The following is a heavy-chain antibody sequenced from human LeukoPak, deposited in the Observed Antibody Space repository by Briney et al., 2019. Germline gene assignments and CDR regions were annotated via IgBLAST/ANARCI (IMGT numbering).Heavy chain of an antibody. Sequence: GGSLRLSCAASGFTFSSYGMHWVRQAPGKGLEWVAVISYDGSNKYYADSVKGRFTISRDNSKNTLYLQMNSLRAEDTAVYYCAKPPETYYYYYGMGVWGQGTTVTVSS. CDR1: GFTFSSYG. D-gene: IGHD1-14*01. CDR3: AKPPETYYYYYGMGV. CDR2: ISYDGSNK. V-gene: IGHV3-30*18. J-gene: IGHJ6*02.